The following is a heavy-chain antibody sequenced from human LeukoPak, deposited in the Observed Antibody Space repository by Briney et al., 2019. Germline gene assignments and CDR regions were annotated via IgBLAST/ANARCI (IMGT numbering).Heavy chain of an antibody. CDR2: INAGNGNT. Sequence: ASVTVSCTASGYTFTSYDINWVRQATGQGLEWMGWINAGNGNTKYSQKFQGRVTITRDTSASTAYMELSSLRSEDTAVYYCAKGVITAFDYWGQGTLVTVSS. CDR3: AKGVITAFDY. CDR1: GYTFTSYD. V-gene: IGHV1-3*01. D-gene: IGHD3-22*01. J-gene: IGHJ4*02.